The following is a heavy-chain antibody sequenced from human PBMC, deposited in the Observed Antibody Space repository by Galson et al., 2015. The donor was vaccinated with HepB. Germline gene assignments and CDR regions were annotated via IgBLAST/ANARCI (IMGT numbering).Heavy chain of an antibody. CDR2: IYHSGST. CDR1: GGSISSSNW. Sequence: SETLSLTCAVSGGSISSSNWWSWVRQPPGKGLEWIGEIYHSGSTNYNPSLKSRVTISVDKSKNQFSLKLSSVTAADTAVYYCARGNGGATYYYGSGSIFWFDPWGQGTLVTVSS. V-gene: IGHV4-4*02. D-gene: IGHD3-10*01. J-gene: IGHJ5*02. CDR3: ARGNGGATYYYGSGSIFWFDP.